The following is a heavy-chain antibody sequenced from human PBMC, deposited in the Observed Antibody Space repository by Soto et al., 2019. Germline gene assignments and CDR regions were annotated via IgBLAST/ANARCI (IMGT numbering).Heavy chain of an antibody. CDR1: GGSISSGDYY. J-gene: IGHJ6*02. Sequence: SETLSLTCSVSGGSISSGDYYWSWIRQPPGKGLEWIGHIFYSGNTYYSPSLTSRLSISMDTSRNQFSLELTSVTAADTAGSSCTGNGAHRCLPGALRRSLQYYNGMDVWGQGTTVTVSS. D-gene: IGHD3-16*01. CDR3: TGNGAHRCLPGALRRSLQYYNGMDV. V-gene: IGHV4-30-4*01. CDR2: IFYSGNT.